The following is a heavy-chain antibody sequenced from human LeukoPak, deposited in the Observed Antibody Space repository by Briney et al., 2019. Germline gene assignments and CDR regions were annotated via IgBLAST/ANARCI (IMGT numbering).Heavy chain of an antibody. CDR1: GGSISSSSYY. D-gene: IGHD3-22*01. Sequence: SETLSLTCTVSGGSISSSSYYWGWIRQPPGKGLEWIGSIYYSGSTYYNPSLKSRVTISVDTSKNQFSLKLSSVAAADTAVYYCAGQYYYDSSGYSHAPFDYWGQGTLVTVSS. V-gene: IGHV4-39*01. J-gene: IGHJ4*02. CDR3: AGQYYYDSSGYSHAPFDY. CDR2: IYYSGST.